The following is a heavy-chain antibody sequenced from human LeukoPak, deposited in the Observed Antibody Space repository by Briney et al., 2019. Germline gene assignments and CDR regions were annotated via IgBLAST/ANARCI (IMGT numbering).Heavy chain of an antibody. CDR2: ITSSSSHV. CDR1: GFTFSSYS. Sequence: GGSLRLSCAAFGFTFSSYSMNWVRQAPGTGLEWVSSITSSSSHVYYAGSVTGRFTISRDNAKNSLYLQMNSLRAEDTAVYYCARAEMTTITYPDYWGQGTPVTVSS. V-gene: IGHV3-21*01. D-gene: IGHD5-24*01. CDR3: ARAEMTTITYPDY. J-gene: IGHJ4*02.